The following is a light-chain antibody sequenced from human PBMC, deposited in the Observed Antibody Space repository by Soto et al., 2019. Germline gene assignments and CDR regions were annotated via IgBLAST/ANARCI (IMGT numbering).Light chain of an antibody. J-gene: IGLJ2*01. Sequence: SYELTQPSSVSVSPGQTARITCSGDVLAKKYARWFQQKPGQAPVLVIYKDSEWPSGIPERFSGSSSGTTVTLTISGAQVEDEADYYCYSAADNHVVFGGGTQLTVL. CDR3: YSAADNHVV. V-gene: IGLV3-27*01. CDR2: KDS. CDR1: VLAKKY.